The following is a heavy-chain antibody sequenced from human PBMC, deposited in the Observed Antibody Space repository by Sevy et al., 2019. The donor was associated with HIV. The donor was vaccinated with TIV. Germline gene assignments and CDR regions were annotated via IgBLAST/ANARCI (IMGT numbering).Heavy chain of an antibody. CDR2: INHSGST. CDR1: GGSFSGYY. D-gene: IGHD2-2*01. V-gene: IGHV4-34*01. Sequence: SETLSLTCAVYGGSFSGYYWSWIRQPPGKGLEWIGEINHSGSTNYNPSLKSRVTISVDTSENQFSLKLSSVTAADTAVYYCARELISPPSGFDYWGQGTLVTVSS. J-gene: IGHJ4*02. CDR3: ARELISPPSGFDY.